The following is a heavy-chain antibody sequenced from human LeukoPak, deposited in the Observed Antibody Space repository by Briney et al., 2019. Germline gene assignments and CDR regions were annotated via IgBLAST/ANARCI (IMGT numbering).Heavy chain of an antibody. CDR2: VYTGGST. J-gene: IGHJ4*02. V-gene: IGHV3-53*01. Sequence: GGSLRLSCAASGFTVSSNYMNWARQAPGKGLECVSVVYTGGSTSYADCVKGRFTISRDNCKNTVYLQMNSLRAEDTAVYYCAREGPQTTVTPYYFDCWGQGPLVTVSS. CDR1: GFTVSSNY. CDR3: AREGPQTTVTPYYFDC. D-gene: IGHD4-17*01.